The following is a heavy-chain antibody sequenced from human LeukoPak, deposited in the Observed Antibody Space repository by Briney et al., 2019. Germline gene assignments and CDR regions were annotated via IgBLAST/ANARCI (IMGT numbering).Heavy chain of an antibody. Sequence: SQTLSLTCTISGNSISSGGYYWSWIRQPPGKGLEWIGYIYYSGSTNYNPSLKSRVTISVDTSKNQFSLKLSSVTAADTAVYYCARGLRAVTTGAFDIWGQGTMVTVSS. V-gene: IGHV4-61*08. J-gene: IGHJ3*02. CDR2: IYYSGST. D-gene: IGHD4-17*01. CDR1: GNSISSGGYY. CDR3: ARGLRAVTTGAFDI.